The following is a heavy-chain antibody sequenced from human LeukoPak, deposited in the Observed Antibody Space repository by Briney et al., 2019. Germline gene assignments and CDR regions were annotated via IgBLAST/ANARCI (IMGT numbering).Heavy chain of an antibody. D-gene: IGHD3-10*01. J-gene: IGHJ6*02. CDR2: ISYDGSNK. CDR3: AKDDSSIYGSGSYYYYYGMDV. V-gene: IGHV3-30*04. CDR1: GFTFSSYA. Sequence: GGSLRLSCAASGFTFSSYAMYWVRQAPGKGLEWVAVISYDGSNKYYADSVKGRFTISRDNSKNTLYLQMNSLRAEDTAVYYCAKDDSSIYGSGSYYYYYGMDVWGQGTTVTVSS.